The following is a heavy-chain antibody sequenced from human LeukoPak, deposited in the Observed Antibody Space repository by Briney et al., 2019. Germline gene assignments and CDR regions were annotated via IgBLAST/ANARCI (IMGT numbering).Heavy chain of an antibody. CDR3: AREVEQWLVRGGDY. D-gene: IGHD6-19*01. CDR1: GYTFTNYG. Sequence: GASVKVSCKASGYTFTNYGISWVGQAPGQGLEWMGWISVYNGNTNYAQKFQGRVTMTTDTSTRTAYMELRSLRSDDTAVYYCAREVEQWLVRGGDYWGQGTLVTVSS. CDR2: ISVYNGNT. J-gene: IGHJ4*02. V-gene: IGHV1-18*01.